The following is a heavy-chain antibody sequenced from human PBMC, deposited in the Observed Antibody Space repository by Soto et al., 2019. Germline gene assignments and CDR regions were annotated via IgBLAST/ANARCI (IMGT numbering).Heavy chain of an antibody. CDR3: ARARERQLWTLEF. CDR1: GFTFGDYY. V-gene: IGHV1-46*01. J-gene: IGHJ4*02. D-gene: IGHD3-16*01. CDR2: INPSGGGA. Sequence: QVQLVQSGAEVKRPGASVNITCKASGFTFGDYYIHWVRQAPGQGLEWLGVINPSGGGASNTRKTQGRITMTRDTTTGTVCMELNSLRSEDTAVYYCARARERQLWTLEFWGQGALVTVSS.